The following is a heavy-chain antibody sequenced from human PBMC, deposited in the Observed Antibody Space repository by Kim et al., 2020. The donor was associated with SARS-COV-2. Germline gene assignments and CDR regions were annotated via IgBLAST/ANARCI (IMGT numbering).Heavy chain of an antibody. Sequence: SETLSLTCTVSGDSINSYYWNWIRQSPGKGLEWIGYIYYSGSTTYNPSLNSRVTISVDRSKNQFSLKLTAVTAADTAVYYCARKFCSGGGCFDHWGQGTQVTVSS. CDR1: GDSINSYY. V-gene: IGHV4-59*12. J-gene: IGHJ4*02. CDR3: ARKFCSGGGCFDH. CDR2: IYYSGST. D-gene: IGHD2-15*01.